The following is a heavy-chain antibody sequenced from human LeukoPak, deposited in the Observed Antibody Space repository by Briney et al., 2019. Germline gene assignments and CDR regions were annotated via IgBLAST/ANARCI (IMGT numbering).Heavy chain of an antibody. D-gene: IGHD3-16*02. J-gene: IGHJ6*03. CDR2: IYYSGST. V-gene: IGHV4-59*12. Sequence: SETLSLTCTVSGGSISSYYWSWIRQPPGKGLEWIGYIYYSGSTNYNPSLKSRVTISVDTSKNQFSLKLSSVTAADTAVYYCARVSIGDYVWGSYRSYYYYYYYMDVWGKGTTVTVSS. CDR3: ARVSIGDYVWGSYRSYYYYYYYMDV. CDR1: GGSISSYY.